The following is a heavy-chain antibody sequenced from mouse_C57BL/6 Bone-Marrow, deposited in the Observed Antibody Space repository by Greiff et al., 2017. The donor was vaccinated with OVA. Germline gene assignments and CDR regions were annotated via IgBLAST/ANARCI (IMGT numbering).Heavy chain of an antibody. CDR3: TTTVVAVDY. Sequence: EVQLVESGAELVRPGASVKLSCTASGFNIKDDYMHWVKQRPEQGLEWIGWIDPENGDTEYASKFQGKATITADTSSNTAYLQLSSLTSEDTAVYYCTTTVVAVDYWGQGTTLTVSS. CDR2: IDPENGDT. J-gene: IGHJ2*01. CDR1: GFNIKDDY. V-gene: IGHV14-4*01. D-gene: IGHD1-1*01.